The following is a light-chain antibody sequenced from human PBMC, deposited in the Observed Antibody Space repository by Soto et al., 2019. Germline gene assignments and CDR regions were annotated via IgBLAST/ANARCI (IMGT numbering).Light chain of an antibody. V-gene: IGKV3-20*01. Sequence: EIVLTQSPGTLSLSPGERATLSCRASQSVSSSYLAWYQQKPGQAPRLLIYGASSRATGIPGRFSGSGSGTDFTLTISRLEPEDFAVYYCQQYGSPPWTFGQGTKVDIK. CDR1: QSVSSSY. CDR3: QQYGSPPWT. J-gene: IGKJ1*01. CDR2: GAS.